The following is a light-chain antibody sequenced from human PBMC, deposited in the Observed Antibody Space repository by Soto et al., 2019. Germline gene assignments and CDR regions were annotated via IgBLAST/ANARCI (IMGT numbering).Light chain of an antibody. Sequence: QSALTQPASVSGSPGLSITISCTGTSSDVGGYNYVSWYQQHPGIAPKLLIYGVTNRPSGVSTRFSGSKSGNTASLTISGLQAEDEADYHCSSYTSASTLLYLFGTGTKLTVL. CDR1: SSDVGGYNY. J-gene: IGLJ1*01. V-gene: IGLV2-14*01. CDR2: GVT. CDR3: SSYTSASTLLYL.